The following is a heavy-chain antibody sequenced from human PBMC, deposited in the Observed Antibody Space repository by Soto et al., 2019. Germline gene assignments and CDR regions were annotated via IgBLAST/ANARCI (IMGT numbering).Heavy chain of an antibody. CDR1: VFTFGDYD. CDR2: TTLTSGNI. J-gene: IGHJ4*02. V-gene: IGHV3-9*01. CDR3: AKSRRGEYCFDY. D-gene: IGHD3-16*01. Sequence: GGSLLLSCASSVFTFGDYDMRWVRQAPGKGLDLPLVTTLTSGNIFYADSVNGRFTISIDNSRNSLHLQMNSLRPEDTSLYYCAKSRRGEYCFDYWGQGTLVTVSS.